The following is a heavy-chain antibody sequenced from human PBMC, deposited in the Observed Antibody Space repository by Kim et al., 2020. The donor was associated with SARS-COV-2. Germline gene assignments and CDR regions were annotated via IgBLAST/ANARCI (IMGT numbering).Heavy chain of an antibody. J-gene: IGHJ6*02. D-gene: IGHD4-17*01. Sequence: GGSLRLSCTASGFTFGAYAMSWVRQAPGKGLEWVGFIRSKAYGGTTEYAASVKGRFTISRDDSKSIAYLQMNSLKTEDTAVYYCTKELAVTTDHYYYGMDVWGRVTTVTVSS. V-gene: IGHV3-49*04. CDR2: IRSKAYGGTT. CDR1: GFTFGAYA. CDR3: TKELAVTTDHYYYGMDV.